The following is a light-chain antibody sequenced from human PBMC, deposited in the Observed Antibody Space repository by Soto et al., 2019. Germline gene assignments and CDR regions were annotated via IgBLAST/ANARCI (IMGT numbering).Light chain of an antibody. CDR1: QSVNSN. CDR2: DAS. Sequence: EIVMTQSPATLSVSPGETVTLSCRASQSVNSNLAWYQQKPGQAPRLLISDASTRAAGLPARFXXXXXXXXXXXXISSLQSEDFAVYFCQQSNNWPKTFGQGTKVEIK. V-gene: IGKV3-15*01. J-gene: IGKJ1*01. CDR3: QQSNNWPKT.